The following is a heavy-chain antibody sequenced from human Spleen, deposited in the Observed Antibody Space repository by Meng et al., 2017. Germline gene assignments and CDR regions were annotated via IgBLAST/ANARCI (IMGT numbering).Heavy chain of an antibody. CDR2: INHSGST. V-gene: IGHV4-34*01. CDR1: GGSFSGYY. D-gene: IGHD3-10*01. J-gene: IGHJ4*02. CDR3: ARGYGSGSYYNEPFDY. Sequence: GSLRLSCAVYGGSFSGYYWSWIRQPPGKGLEWIGEINHSGSTNYNPSLKSRVTVSVDTSKNQFSLKLSSVTAADTAVYYCARGYGSGSYYNEPFDYWGQGTLVTVSS.